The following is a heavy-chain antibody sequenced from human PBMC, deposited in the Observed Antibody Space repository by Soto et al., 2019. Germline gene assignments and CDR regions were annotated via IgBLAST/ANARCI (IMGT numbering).Heavy chain of an antibody. CDR2: ISYDGSNK. V-gene: IGHV3-30*03. Sequence: QVQLVESGGGVVQPGRSLRLSCAASGFTFSSYGMHWGRQAPGKGLEWVAVISYDGSNKYYADSVKGRFTISRDNSKNTLYLQMHSLRAEDTAVYYCATEGDCISTSCYKWFLYYYGMDVWGQGTTVTVSS. CDR1: GFTFSSYG. D-gene: IGHD2-2*02. CDR3: ATEGDCISTSCYKWFLYYYGMDV. J-gene: IGHJ6*02.